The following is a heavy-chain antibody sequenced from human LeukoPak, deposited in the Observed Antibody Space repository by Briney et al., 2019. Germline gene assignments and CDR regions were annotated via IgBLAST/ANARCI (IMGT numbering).Heavy chain of an antibody. Sequence: SGGSLRLSCAVCRITLSDYGMSWGRQAPGKGLEGVAGISGSGGDAQSADAVKGRFTISRDNAKNRLYLHMNSLRAEHTAMYFYAKRVVVIRVFLGGFHKEAYYFDSWGQGVLVTVSS. CDR2: ISGSGGDA. CDR3: AKRVVVIRVFLGGFHKEAYYFDS. V-gene: IGHV3-23*01. CDR1: RITLSDYG. J-gene: IGHJ4*02. D-gene: IGHD2-21*01.